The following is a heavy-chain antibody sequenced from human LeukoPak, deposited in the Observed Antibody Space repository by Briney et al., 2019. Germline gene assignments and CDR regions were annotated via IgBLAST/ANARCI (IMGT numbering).Heavy chain of an antibody. V-gene: IGHV3-49*04. J-gene: IGHJ6*02. D-gene: IGHD5-18*01. Sequence: TGGSLRLSCTASGFTFGDHGMSWVRQAPGKGLEWVGFIRSKAYRGTIEYAASVKGRFTISRDDSESIAYLQMNSLKIEDTAVYYCGRGPIQLWLHNGIDVWGPGTTVIVSS. CDR2: IRSKAYRGTI. CDR1: GFTFGDHG. CDR3: GRGPIQLWLHNGIDV.